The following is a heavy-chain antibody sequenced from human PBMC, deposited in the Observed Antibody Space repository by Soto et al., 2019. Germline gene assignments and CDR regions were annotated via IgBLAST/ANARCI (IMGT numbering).Heavy chain of an antibody. Sequence: ASVKVSCKASGYTFTSYAMHWVRQAPGQRLEWMGWINAGNGNTKYSQKFQGRVTITRDTSASTAYMELSSLRSEDTAVYYCARDLKTLYGWYVLNYWCQGTLVTVSS. CDR1: GYTFTSYA. V-gene: IGHV1-3*01. J-gene: IGHJ4*02. CDR2: INAGNGNT. D-gene: IGHD6-19*01. CDR3: ARDLKTLYGWYVLNY.